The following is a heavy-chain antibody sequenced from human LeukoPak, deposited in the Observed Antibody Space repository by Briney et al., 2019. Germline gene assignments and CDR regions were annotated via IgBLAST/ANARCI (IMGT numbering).Heavy chain of an antibody. D-gene: IGHD6-25*01. CDR3: ARAVQPAGPWFDP. V-gene: IGHV4-59*01. CDR2: IYYSGST. CDR1: GGSISSYY. J-gene: IGHJ5*02. Sequence: PSETLSLTCTVSGGSISSYYWSWIRQPPGKGLEWIGYIYYSGSTNYNPSLKSRVTISVDTSKNQFSLKLSSVTAADTAVYYCARAVQPAGPWFDPWGQETLVTVSS.